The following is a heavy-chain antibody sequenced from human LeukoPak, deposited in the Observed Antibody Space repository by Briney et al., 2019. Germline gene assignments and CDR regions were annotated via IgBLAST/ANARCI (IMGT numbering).Heavy chain of an antibody. Sequence: ASVKVSCKASGGTFSSYAISWVRQAPGQGLEWMGGIIPIFGTANYAQKFQGRVTITADESTSTAYMELSSLRSEDTAAYYCARDVREYSSSRPWFDPWGQGTLVTVSS. V-gene: IGHV1-69*13. CDR2: IIPIFGTA. CDR1: GGTFSSYA. J-gene: IGHJ5*02. CDR3: ARDVREYSSSRPWFDP. D-gene: IGHD6-6*01.